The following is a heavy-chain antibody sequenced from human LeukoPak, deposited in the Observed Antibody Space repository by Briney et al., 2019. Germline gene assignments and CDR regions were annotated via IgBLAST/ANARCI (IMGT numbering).Heavy chain of an antibody. D-gene: IGHD1-26*01. Sequence: SETLSLTCTVSGAPISSYYWSWIRQPPGKGLEWMGYIFYSGSTNYNPSLKSRVTISLDTSKNHFSLKLSSVTAADTAVYYCARGGFGAYMDVWGKGTTVTVSS. V-gene: IGHV4-59*01. J-gene: IGHJ6*03. CDR2: IFYSGST. CDR1: GAPISSYY. CDR3: ARGGFGAYMDV.